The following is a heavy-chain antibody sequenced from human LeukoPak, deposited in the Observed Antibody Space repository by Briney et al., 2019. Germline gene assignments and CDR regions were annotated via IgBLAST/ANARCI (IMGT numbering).Heavy chain of an antibody. V-gene: IGHV3-48*04. D-gene: IGHD4-17*01. CDR1: EFTFNYYW. J-gene: IGHJ3*02. CDR3: AREGALTVTKDAFDI. CDR2: ISSRGSTI. Sequence: GGSLRLSCAASEFTFNYYWMSWVRQAPGKGLEWVSYISSRGSTISYADSVKGRFTVSRDNAKNSLYLQMNSLRAEDTAVYYCAREGALTVTKDAFDIWGQGTKVTVSS.